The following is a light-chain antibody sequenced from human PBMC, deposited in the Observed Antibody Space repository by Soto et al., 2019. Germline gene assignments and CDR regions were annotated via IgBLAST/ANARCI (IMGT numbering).Light chain of an antibody. CDR2: LAS. CDR1: QAVNTR. CDR3: QQYNSFSLIT. J-gene: IGKJ5*01. V-gene: IGKV3D-15*01. Sequence: EIVLTQSPATLSSFPGDRVTLSCRASQAVNTRLAWYQHKPGQAPRLLIYLASNRAAGVPARFSGSGSGTEFTLTISSLQSEDFATYFCQQYNSFSLITFGQGTRLEIK.